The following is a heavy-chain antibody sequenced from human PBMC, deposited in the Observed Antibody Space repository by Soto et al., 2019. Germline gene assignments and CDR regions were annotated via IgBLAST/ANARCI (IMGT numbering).Heavy chain of an antibody. D-gene: IGHD5-12*01. J-gene: IGHJ4*02. Sequence: QVQLQESGPGLVKPSQTLSLTCTVSGGSISSGGYYWSWIRQHPGKGLEWIGYIYYRGSTYYNPSLKSRVTISVHTSENQFPLKLSSVTAADTAVYYCARGRGIVATINRSLLFDYWGQGTLVTVSS. CDR2: IYYRGST. CDR3: ARGRGIVATINRSLLFDY. V-gene: IGHV4-31*03. CDR1: GGSISSGGYY.